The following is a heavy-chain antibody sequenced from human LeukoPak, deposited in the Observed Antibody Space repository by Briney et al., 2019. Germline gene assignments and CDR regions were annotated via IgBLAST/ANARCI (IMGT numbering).Heavy chain of an antibody. CDR3: ARKYYYGSGSYYNPGPFDY. CDR2: IKQNGGEI. Sequence: PGGSLRLSCAASGFRFSDYWMSWVRQVPGKGLEGVANIKQNGGEIYYVDSVKGRFTISRDNAKNSLYLQMNSLRAEDTAVYYCARKYYYGSGSYYNPGPFDYWGQGTLVTVSS. D-gene: IGHD3-10*01. V-gene: IGHV3-7*03. CDR1: GFRFSDYW. J-gene: IGHJ4*02.